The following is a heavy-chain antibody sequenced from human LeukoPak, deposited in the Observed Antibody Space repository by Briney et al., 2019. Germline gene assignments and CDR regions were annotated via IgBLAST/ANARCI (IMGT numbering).Heavy chain of an antibody. V-gene: IGHV1-69*06. Sequence: GASVKVSCKASGYTFTGYYMHWVRQAPGQGLEWMGGIIPIFGTANYAQKFQGRVTITADKSTSTAYMELSSLRSEDTAVYYCARAPGYTPGWFDPWGQGTLVTVSS. CDR1: GYTFTGYY. D-gene: IGHD6-13*01. CDR3: ARAPGYTPGWFDP. J-gene: IGHJ5*02. CDR2: IIPIFGTA.